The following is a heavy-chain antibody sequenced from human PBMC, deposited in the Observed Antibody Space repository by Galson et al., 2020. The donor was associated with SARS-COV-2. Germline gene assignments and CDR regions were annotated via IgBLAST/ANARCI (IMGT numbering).Heavy chain of an antibody. CDR2: MNPNSGNT. J-gene: IGHJ4*02. V-gene: IGHV1-8*01. D-gene: IGHD2-15*01. CDR3: ARDSRDTYCSGGSCYSNGLDY. CDR1: GYTFTSYD. Sequence: ASVKVSCQASGYTFTSYDINWVRQATGQGLEWMGWMNPNSGNTGYAQKFQGRVTMTRNTSISTAYMELSSLRSEDTAVYYCARDSRDTYCSGGSCYSNGLDYWGQGTLVTVSS.